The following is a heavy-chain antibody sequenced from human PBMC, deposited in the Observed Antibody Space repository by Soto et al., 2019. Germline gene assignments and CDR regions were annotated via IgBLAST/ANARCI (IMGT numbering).Heavy chain of an antibody. CDR1: GGSIGSYY. J-gene: IGHJ4*02. CDR3: ARGRIYYGLFDY. V-gene: IGHV4-59*01. CDR2: IYYSGST. D-gene: IGHD3-10*01. Sequence: SQPLSLTCTVSGGSIGSYYWNWIRQSTGKGLEWIGYIYYSGSTNSNPSLKSRVTISIATSKNQFSLRLSSVTAEDTAVYYCARGRIYYGLFDYWGQGSQVTVS.